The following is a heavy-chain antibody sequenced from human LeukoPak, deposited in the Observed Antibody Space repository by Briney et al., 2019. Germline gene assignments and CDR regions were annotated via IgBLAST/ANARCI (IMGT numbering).Heavy chain of an antibody. CDR2: ISWNSGSI. J-gene: IGHJ4*02. V-gene: IGHV3-9*01. CDR1: GFTFSSYA. CDR3: AKGPLSWTYYFDY. Sequence: SLRLSCAASGFTFSSYAMSWVRQAPGKGLEWVSGISWNSGSIGYADSVKGRFTISRDNAKNSLYLQMNSLRAEDTALYYCAKGPLSWTYYFDYWGQGTLVTVSS. D-gene: IGHD6-13*01.